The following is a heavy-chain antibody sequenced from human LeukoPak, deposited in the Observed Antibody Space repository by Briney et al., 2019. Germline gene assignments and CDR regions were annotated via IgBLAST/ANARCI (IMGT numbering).Heavy chain of an antibody. V-gene: IGHV3-30*02. CDR3: ARGRRGSRPGEFDY. J-gene: IGHJ4*02. Sequence: EGSLRLSCAAAGLTFNNYAMHWVRQAPGKGLEWVAFIRLDGSNENYADSVKGRFSISRDNSKNTLYLQMNSVRPEDTAMYYCARGRRGSRPGEFDYWGQGILVTVSS. D-gene: IGHD7-27*01. CDR2: IRLDGSNE. CDR1: GLTFNNYA.